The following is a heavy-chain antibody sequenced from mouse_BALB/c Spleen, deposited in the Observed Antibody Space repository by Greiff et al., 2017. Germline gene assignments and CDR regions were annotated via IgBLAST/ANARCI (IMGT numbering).Heavy chain of an antibody. CDR2: ISSGGST. CDR3: ARGLGDYSFDY. V-gene: IGHV5-6-5*01. CDR1: GFTFSSYA. J-gene: IGHJ2*01. Sequence: DVHLVESGGGLVKPGGSLKLSCAASGFTFSSYAMSWVRQTPEKRLEWVASISSGGSTYYPDSVKGRFTISRDNARNILYLQMSSLRSEDTAMYYCARGLGDYSFDYWGQGTTLTVSS. D-gene: IGHD2-13*01.